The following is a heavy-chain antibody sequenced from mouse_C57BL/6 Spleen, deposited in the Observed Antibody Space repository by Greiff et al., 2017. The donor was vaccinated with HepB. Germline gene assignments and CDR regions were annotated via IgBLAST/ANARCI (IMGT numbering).Heavy chain of an antibody. Sequence: QVQLQQSGAELVRPGTSVKVSCKASGYAFTNYLIEWVKQRPGQGLEWIGVINPGSGGNNYNEKFKGKATITADKSSSTAYMQLSSLTSKDSAVYFCARRGPTLVFDYWGQGTTLAVSS. J-gene: IGHJ2*01. CDR1: GYAFTNYL. CDR2: INPGSGGN. CDR3: ARRGPTLVFDY. D-gene: IGHD2-12*01. V-gene: IGHV1-54*01.